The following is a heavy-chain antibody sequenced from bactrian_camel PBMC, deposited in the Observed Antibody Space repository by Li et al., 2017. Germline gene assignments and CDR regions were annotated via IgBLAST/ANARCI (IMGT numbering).Heavy chain of an antibody. CDR1: GDIFNSDC. CDR2: IDRLGGST. Sequence: QLVESGGGSVQAGGSLRLSCAASGDIFNSDCMGWFRQVPGKEREWVAAIDRLGGSTSYDDSVKGRLTISRDNANDIVYLQMSGLNPEDTAMYYCAAQYTGISGCYSTSLSPSSFDYWGQGTQVTVS. V-gene: IGHV3S25*01. J-gene: IGHJ4*01. D-gene: IGHD2*01. CDR3: AAQYTGISGCYSTSLSPSSFDY.